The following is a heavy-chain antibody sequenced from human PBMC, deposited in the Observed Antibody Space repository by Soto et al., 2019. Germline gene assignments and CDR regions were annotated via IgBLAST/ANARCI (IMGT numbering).Heavy chain of an antibody. CDR1: SGSISSSNW. J-gene: IGHJ4*02. Sequence: QVQLQESGPGLVKPSGTLSLTCAVSSGSISSSNWWSWVRQPPGKGLEWIGEIYHSGSTNYNPSPKSRVTISVDKSKNQFSLKLSSVTAADTAVYYCARAVLEWLPFYFDYWGQGTLVTVSS. V-gene: IGHV4-4*02. CDR3: ARAVLEWLPFYFDY. D-gene: IGHD3-3*02. CDR2: IYHSGST.